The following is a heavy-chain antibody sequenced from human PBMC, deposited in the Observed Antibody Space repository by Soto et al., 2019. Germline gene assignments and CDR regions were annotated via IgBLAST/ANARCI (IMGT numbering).Heavy chain of an antibody. J-gene: IGHJ6*03. D-gene: IGHD6-6*01. Sequence: GGSLRLSCTASGFTFGDYAMSWFRQAPGKGLEWVGFIRSKAYGGTTEYAASVKGRFTISRDDSKSIAYLQMNSLKTEDTAVYYCTSLGSIAARRSYYYYLDVWGKGTTVTVSS. CDR2: IRSKAYGGTT. CDR3: TSLGSIAARRSYYYYLDV. V-gene: IGHV3-49*03. CDR1: GFTFGDYA.